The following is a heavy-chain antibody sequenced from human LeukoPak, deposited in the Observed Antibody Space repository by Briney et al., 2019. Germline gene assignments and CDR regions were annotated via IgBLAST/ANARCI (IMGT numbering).Heavy chain of an antibody. CDR1: GASISSSTYY. V-gene: IGHV4-39*01. CDR2: IYSSGIT. Sequence: PSETLSLTCTVSGASISSSTYYWGWIRQPPGKGLEWVGSIYSSGITYCNPSLKSRVTIFAVTSKNQVSLQLSSVTAADTAVYYCAGRPAGYWGQGTLVTVSS. CDR3: AGRPAGY. J-gene: IGHJ4*02.